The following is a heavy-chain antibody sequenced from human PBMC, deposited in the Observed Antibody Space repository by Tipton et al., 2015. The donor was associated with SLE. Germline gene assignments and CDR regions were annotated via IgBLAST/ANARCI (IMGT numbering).Heavy chain of an antibody. V-gene: IGHV4-34*12. CDR1: GGSFGGYY. Sequence: TLSLTCSIYGGSFGGYYWSWIRQPPGKGLEWIGEVFRGGSTNYNPSLKSRVTISAVTSKNQFSLRVSSVTAADTAVYYCARAGTGTAWGTFDIWGPGTMVTVSS. CDR2: VFRGGST. J-gene: IGHJ3*02. CDR3: ARAGTGTAWGTFDI. D-gene: IGHD1-14*01.